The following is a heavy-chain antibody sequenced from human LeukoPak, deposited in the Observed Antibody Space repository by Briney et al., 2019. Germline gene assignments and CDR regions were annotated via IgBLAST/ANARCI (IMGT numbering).Heavy chain of an antibody. CDR2: INHSGST. J-gene: IGHJ1*01. CDR1: GGSFSGYY. CDR3: ARLHYGGNPLGYFQH. V-gene: IGHV4-34*01. Sequence: KASETLSLTCAVYGGSFSGYYWSWIRQPPGKGLEWIGEINHSGSTNYNPSLKSRVTISVDTSKNQFSLKLSSVTAADTAVYYCARLHYGGNPLGYFQHWGRGTLVTVSS. D-gene: IGHD4-23*01.